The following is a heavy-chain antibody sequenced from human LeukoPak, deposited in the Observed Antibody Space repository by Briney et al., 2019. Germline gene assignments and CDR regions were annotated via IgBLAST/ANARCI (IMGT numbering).Heavy chain of an antibody. CDR2: INPNSGGT. D-gene: IGHD3-9*01. Sequence: GASVMVSCKASGYTFTNYGISWVRQAPGQGLEWMGWINPNSGGTNYAQKFQGRVTMTRDTSISTAYMELSRLRSDDTAVYYCARTADILTGYDYWGQGTLVTVSS. CDR1: GYTFTNYG. J-gene: IGHJ4*02. CDR3: ARTADILTGYDY. V-gene: IGHV1-2*02.